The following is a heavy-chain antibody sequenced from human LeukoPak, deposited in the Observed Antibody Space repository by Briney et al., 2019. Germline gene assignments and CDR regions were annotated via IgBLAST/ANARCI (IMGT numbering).Heavy chain of an antibody. CDR2: ISAYNGNT. J-gene: IGHJ5*02. CDR3: ARGIAVAGWFDA. V-gene: IGHV1-18*01. D-gene: IGHD6-19*01. CDR1: GYTFTSYG. Sequence: ASVKVSCKASGYTFTSYGISWVRQAPGQGLDWMGWISAYNGNTNYAQKLQGRVTMTTDTSTSTAYMELRRLRSDDTDVYYCARGIAVAGWFDAWGQGTLVTVSS.